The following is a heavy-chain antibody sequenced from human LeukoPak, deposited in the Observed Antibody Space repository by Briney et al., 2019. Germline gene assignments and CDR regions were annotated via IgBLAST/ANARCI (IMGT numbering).Heavy chain of an antibody. V-gene: IGHV3-13*01. CDR2: IGTAGDT. CDR3: ARVFGSRMISGSFDI. CDR1: GLTFSSYA. D-gene: IGHD3-10*01. J-gene: IGHJ3*02. Sequence: GGSLRLSCAASGLTFSSYAMHWVRQPTGKGLEWVSSIGTAGDTYYPGSVTGRFTISRENAKKSLYLQMNSLRAEDTAVYYCARVFGSRMISGSFDIWGRGTVVTVSS.